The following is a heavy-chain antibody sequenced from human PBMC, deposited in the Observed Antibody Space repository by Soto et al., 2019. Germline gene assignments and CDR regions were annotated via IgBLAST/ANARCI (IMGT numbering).Heavy chain of an antibody. CDR3: ARAGENYGSGTFSPPLRYYFNS. J-gene: IGHJ4*02. Sequence: QVQLVQSGTEAKKPGASVNVSCTASGYTFTTHYMHWVRQAPGQGLEWMGIINPSGGGTTYALEFQGSVTMTRATSTNTVYVELTSLRSEATAIYFCARAGENYGSGTFSPPLRYYFNSWGQGTLVTVSS. CDR1: GYTFTTHY. V-gene: IGHV1-46*01. CDR2: INPSGGGT. D-gene: IGHD3-10*01.